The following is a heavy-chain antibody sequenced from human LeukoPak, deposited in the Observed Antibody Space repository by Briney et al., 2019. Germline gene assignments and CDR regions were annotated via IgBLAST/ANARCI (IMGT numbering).Heavy chain of an antibody. CDR3: ARAAGWYGSYFDY. Sequence: SETLSLTCAVSGGSVSSDNWWSWVRQPPGKGLEWIGEIYHSGSTHYNPSLKSRLTISMDKSKNHFSLKLSSVTAADTAVYYCARAAGWYGSYFDYWGQGTLVTVSS. V-gene: IGHV4-4*02. J-gene: IGHJ4*02. CDR1: GGSVSSDNW. CDR2: IYHSGST. D-gene: IGHD6-19*01.